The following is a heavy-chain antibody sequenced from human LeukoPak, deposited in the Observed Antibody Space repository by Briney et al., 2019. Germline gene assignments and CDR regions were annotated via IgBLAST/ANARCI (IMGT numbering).Heavy chain of an antibody. CDR2: IYYIGSS. J-gene: IGHJ4*02. V-gene: IGHV4-61*05. Sequence: SETLSLTCTVSRDSISSSNYYWGWLRQPPGKGLEWIGYIYYIGSSTYIPSLRRRVTISVDRSRNQFSLRLTSVTAADTALYYCARGGTTVTTFNYFDLWGQGTLVTVSS. CDR1: RDSISSSNYY. D-gene: IGHD4-11*01. CDR3: ARGGTTVTTFNYFDL.